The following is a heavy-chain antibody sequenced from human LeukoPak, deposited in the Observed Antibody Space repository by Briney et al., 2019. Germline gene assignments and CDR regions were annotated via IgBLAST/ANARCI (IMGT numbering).Heavy chain of an antibody. V-gene: IGHV3-7*01. D-gene: IGHD3-10*01. J-gene: IGHJ4*02. Sequence: GGSLRLSCAASGFTFSSYWMSWVRQAPGKGLEWVANIKQDGSEKHYVDSVKDRFTISKDNTKNSLYLQMNSLRAEDTAVYYCARDAYHGSGSPQNSWGLGTLVTVSS. CDR2: IKQDGSEK. CDR3: ARDAYHGSGSPQNS. CDR1: GFTFSSYW.